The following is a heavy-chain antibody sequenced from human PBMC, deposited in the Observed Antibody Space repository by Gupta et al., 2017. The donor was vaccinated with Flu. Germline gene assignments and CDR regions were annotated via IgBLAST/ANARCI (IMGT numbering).Heavy chain of an antibody. J-gene: IGHJ3*02. CDR3: ARDRFDFWSGTFRTEGFDI. V-gene: IGHV1-69*06. CDR2: VISTFGKT. Sequence: QMRLVQSGAEVTNPGSSVKVSCPASGGNFDSYTYNWVRLAPGQGLEWLGAVISTFGKTFYAPKFQDRATITADKATSTTYLEVASLKSDDSAVYFCARDRFDFWSGTFRTEGFDIWGQGTMINVSS. D-gene: IGHD3-3*01. CDR1: GGNFDSYT.